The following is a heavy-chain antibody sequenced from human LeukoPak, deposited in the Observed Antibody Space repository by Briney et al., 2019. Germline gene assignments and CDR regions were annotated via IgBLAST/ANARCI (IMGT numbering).Heavy chain of an antibody. CDR3: AKGMGLGSGDFWSGYREIDY. CDR1: GFTFSSYA. V-gene: IGHV3-23*01. CDR2: IGGSGGST. D-gene: IGHD3-3*01. Sequence: GGSLRLSCAASGFTFSSYAMSWVRQAPGKGLEWVSAIGGSGGSTYYADSVKGRFTISRDNSKNTLYLQMNSLRAEDTAVYYCAKGMGLGSGDFWSGYREIDYWGQGTLVTVSS. J-gene: IGHJ4*02.